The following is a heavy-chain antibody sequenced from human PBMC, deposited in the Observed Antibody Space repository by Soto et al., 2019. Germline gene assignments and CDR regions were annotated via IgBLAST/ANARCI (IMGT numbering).Heavy chain of an antibody. CDR3: AHAYGGRSLY. J-gene: IGHJ4*02. D-gene: IGHD1-26*01. V-gene: IGHV2-5*02. CDR1: GFSLPTDRVG. Sequence: QITLKESGPTLVKPTQTLTLTCTFSGFSLPTDRVGVGWIRQPPGKALEWLAVIYWDDSKTYRPSLKSRLTITKDTSKTQVALTMTDMDPVDTVTYYCAHAYGGRSLYWGQGTLVTVSS. CDR2: IYWDDSK.